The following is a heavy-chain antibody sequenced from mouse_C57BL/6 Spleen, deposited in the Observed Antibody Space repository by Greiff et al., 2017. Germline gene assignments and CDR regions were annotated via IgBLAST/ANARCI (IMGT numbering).Heavy chain of an antibody. CDR2: IYPSDSET. D-gene: IGHD2-3*01. J-gene: IGHJ3*01. V-gene: IGHV1-61*01. Sequence: QVQLKQPGAELVRPGSSVKLSCKASGYTFTSYWMDWVKQRPGQGLEWIGNIYPSDSETHYNQKLKVKATLTVDKSSSTAYMQLSSLTSEDSAVYYCARGTDLYDGYSWFAYWGQGTLVTVSA. CDR1: GYTFTSYW. CDR3: ARGTDLYDGYSWFAY.